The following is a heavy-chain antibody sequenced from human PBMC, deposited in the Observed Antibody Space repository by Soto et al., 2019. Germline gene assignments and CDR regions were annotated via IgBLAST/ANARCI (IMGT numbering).Heavy chain of an antibody. V-gene: IGHV3-7*03. CDR3: AKAYFVWSSEQPYYFDY. J-gene: IGHJ4*02. CDR1: GFTFSTYW. D-gene: IGHD3-16*01. Sequence: PGGSLRLSCAASGFTFSTYWMTWVRQAPGKGLEWVANINLDGSEKHYVDSVKGRFTISRDNAKNSLYLQMNRLRAEDTAVYYCAKAYFVWSSEQPYYFDYWGQGTLVTVSS. CDR2: INLDGSEK.